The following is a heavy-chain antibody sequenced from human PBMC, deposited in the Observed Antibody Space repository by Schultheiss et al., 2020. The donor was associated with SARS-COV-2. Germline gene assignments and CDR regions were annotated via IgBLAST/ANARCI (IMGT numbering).Heavy chain of an antibody. D-gene: IGHD6-19*01. CDR3: AKLAAAGTYYYYGMDV. CDR2: ISSGTNTI. V-gene: IGHV3-48*01. J-gene: IGHJ6*02. CDR1: GFSFSSYS. Sequence: GGSLRLSCAASGFSFSSYSMNWVRQAPGKGLEWVSYISSGTNTIYYADSVKGRFTISRDKAKSSLYLQMNSLRAEDTAVYYCAKLAAAGTYYYYGMDVWGQGTTVTVSS.